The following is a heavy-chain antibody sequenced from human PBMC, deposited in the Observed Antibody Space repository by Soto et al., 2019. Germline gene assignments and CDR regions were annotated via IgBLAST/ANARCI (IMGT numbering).Heavy chain of an antibody. V-gene: IGHV4-30-2*01. CDR3: ARVPVS. J-gene: IGHJ5*02. D-gene: IGHD1-20*01. Sequence: LSLTCAVSGGSISRGGYSWSWIRQPPGKGLELIGYIYHSGSTYYNPSLKIRVTISVDRSKNQFSLKLSSVTSADTAVYYRARVPVSWGQGTPVTVSS. CDR1: GGSISRGGYS. CDR2: IYHSGST.